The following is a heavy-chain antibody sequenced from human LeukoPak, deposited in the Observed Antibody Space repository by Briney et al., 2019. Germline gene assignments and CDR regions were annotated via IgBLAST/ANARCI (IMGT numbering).Heavy chain of an antibody. Sequence: GGSLRLSCAASGFTFSNYAMSWVRQAPGKGLECVSVIRGSGSSTYYADSVKSRFTISRDNSKNTLYLQMNSLRVEDTAVYYCASSSGTDHWGQGTLVTVSS. CDR1: GFTFSNYA. CDR3: ASSSGTDH. J-gene: IGHJ4*02. CDR2: IRGSGSST. V-gene: IGHV3-23*01. D-gene: IGHD1-1*01.